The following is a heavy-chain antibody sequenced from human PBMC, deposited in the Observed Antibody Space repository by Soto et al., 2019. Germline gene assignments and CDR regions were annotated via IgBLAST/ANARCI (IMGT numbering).Heavy chain of an antibody. CDR1: GFTFSDYA. CDR3: APDTSSYTYVSFFFDL. D-gene: IGHD5-18*01. V-gene: IGHV3-48*02. Sequence: GGSLRLSCAASGFTFSDYAVNWVRQAPGRWLEWISFISYTSATTHYADSVRGRFTISRDNANNSLYLEMNSLRDEDTAVYFSAPDTSSYTYVSFFFDLWGQGALVTVYS. J-gene: IGHJ4*02. CDR2: ISYTSATT.